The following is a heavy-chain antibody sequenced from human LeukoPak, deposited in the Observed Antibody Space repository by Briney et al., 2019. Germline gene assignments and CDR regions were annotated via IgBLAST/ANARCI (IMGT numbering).Heavy chain of an antibody. CDR2: ISYDGSNK. Sequence: PGRSLRLSCAASGFTFSSYAMHWVRQAPGKGLEWVAVISYDGSNKYYADSVKGRFTISRDNSKNTLYLQMNSLRAEDTAVYYCARGGPERGPNWFDPWGQGTLVTVSS. V-gene: IGHV3-30-3*01. CDR3: ARGGPERGPNWFDP. J-gene: IGHJ5*02. CDR1: GFTFSSYA.